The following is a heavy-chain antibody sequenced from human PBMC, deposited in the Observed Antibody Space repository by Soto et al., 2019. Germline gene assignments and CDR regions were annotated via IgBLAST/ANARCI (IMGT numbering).Heavy chain of an antibody. D-gene: IGHD2-15*01. J-gene: IGHJ4*02. CDR3: VRNLASGGTDYFEY. CDR2: VRNKANSYTT. Sequence: PGGSLRLSCAASGFTFSDHYMGWVRQAPGKGLEWIGRVRNKANSYTTEYAASVRGRFTVSRDDSKNSLYLQMNSLKTEDTAMYYCVRNLASGGTDYFEYWGQGTLVTVSS. V-gene: IGHV3-72*01. CDR1: GFTFSDHY.